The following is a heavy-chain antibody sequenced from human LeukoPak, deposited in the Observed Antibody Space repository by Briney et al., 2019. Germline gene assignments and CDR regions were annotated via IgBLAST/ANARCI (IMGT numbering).Heavy chain of an antibody. D-gene: IGHD2-2*01. CDR2: INSDGSST. J-gene: IGHJ4*02. Sequence: GGSLRLSCAASGFTFSSYWMHWVRQAPGKGLVWVSCINSDGSSTSYADSVKGRFTISRDNAKNTLYLQMNSLRAEDTAVYYCARGYCSSTSCYASFDYWGQGTLVTVSS. CDR1: GFTFSSYW. V-gene: IGHV3-74*01. CDR3: ARGYCSSTSCYASFDY.